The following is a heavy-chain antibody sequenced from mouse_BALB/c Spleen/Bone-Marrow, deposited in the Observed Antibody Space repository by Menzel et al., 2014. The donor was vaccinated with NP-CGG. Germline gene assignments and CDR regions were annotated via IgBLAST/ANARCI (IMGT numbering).Heavy chain of an antibody. CDR2: IYPGDGDT. D-gene: IGHD3-1*01. J-gene: IGHJ2*01. CDR3: ARVGFSFDY. V-gene: IGHV1-80*01. Sequence: VQLQQSGAELVRPGSSVKISCKASGYAFSTYWMNWVKQRPGQGLEWIGQIYPGDGDTNYNEKFKGKATLTADKSSSTASIQLGSLTSEDSAVYFCARVGFSFDYWGQGTTLTVSS. CDR1: GYAFSTYW.